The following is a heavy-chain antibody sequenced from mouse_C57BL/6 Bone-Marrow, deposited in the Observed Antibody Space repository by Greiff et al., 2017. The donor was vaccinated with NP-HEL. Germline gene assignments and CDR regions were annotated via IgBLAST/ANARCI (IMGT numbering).Heavy chain of an antibody. CDR3: ARGRLRNWYFDV. CDR1: GYAFSSSW. J-gene: IGHJ1*03. Sequence: QVQLQQSGPELVKPGASVKISCKASGYAFSSSWMNWVKQRPGKGLEWIGRIYPGDGDTNYNGKFKGKATLTADKSSSTAYMQRSSLTSEDSAVYFCARGRLRNWYFDVWGTGTTVTVSS. V-gene: IGHV1-82*01. CDR2: IYPGDGDT. D-gene: IGHD3-2*02.